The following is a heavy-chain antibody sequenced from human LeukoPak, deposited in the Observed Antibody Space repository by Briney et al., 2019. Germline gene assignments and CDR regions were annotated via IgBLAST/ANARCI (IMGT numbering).Heavy chain of an antibody. J-gene: IGHJ6*02. V-gene: IGHV3-66*01. CDR2: IYSGGST. CDR1: GFTVSSNY. D-gene: IGHD3-22*01. Sequence: GGSLRLSCAASGFTVSSNYMSWVRQAPGKGLEWVSVIYSGGSTYYADSVKGRFTISRDNSKNTLYLQMNSLRAEDTAVYYCSGYTHYYYGMDVWGQGTTVTVSS. CDR3: SGYTHYYYGMDV.